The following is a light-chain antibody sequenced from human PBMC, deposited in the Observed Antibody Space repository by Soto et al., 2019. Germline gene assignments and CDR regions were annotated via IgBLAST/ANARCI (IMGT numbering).Light chain of an antibody. V-gene: IGKV3-11*01. CDR2: DAS. CDR1: ESVDFH. J-gene: IGKJ5*01. Sequence: VLTQSPATLSLSPGKRATRSCRASESVDFHLAWYQQKPGQAPRLLIYDASVRATGTPARFSGSGSGTAITLPISSLEPEDFAPYYCQQRSTWPTFGQGTRLEIK. CDR3: QQRSTWPT.